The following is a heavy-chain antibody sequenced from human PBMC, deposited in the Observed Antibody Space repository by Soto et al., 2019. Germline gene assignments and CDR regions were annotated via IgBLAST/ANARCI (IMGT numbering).Heavy chain of an antibody. CDR2: IYYSGST. CDR3: ARLSMVRGGPSFDY. V-gene: IGHV4-39*01. Sequence: QLQLQESGPGLVKPSETLSLTCTVSGGSISSSSYYWGWIRQPPGKGLEWIGSIYYSGSTYYNPSLKRRGSISVNTSKNEISLRLSSVTAEDTAVYYCARLSMVRGGPSFDYWGQGTLVTVSS. D-gene: IGHD3-10*01. J-gene: IGHJ4*02. CDR1: GGSISSSSYY.